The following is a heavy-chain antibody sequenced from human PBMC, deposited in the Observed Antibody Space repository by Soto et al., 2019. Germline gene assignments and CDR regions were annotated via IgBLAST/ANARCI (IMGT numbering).Heavy chain of an antibody. J-gene: IGHJ4*02. CDR3: AKGQDSYFDY. CDR1: GFTFSSYA. V-gene: IGHV3-23*01. Sequence: GGSLRLSCAASGFTFSSYAMSWVRQAPGKGLXWVSXXXXXXXSTYYADSVKGRFTISRDNSKNTLYLQMNSLRAEDTAVYYCAKGQDSYFDYWGQGTLVTVSS. CDR2: XXXXXXST.